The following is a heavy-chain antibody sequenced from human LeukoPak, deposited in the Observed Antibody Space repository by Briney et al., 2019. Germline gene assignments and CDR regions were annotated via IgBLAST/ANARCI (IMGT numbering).Heavy chain of an antibody. CDR3: TPLAIAAAPGDY. CDR1: GFTFSLYS. J-gene: IGHJ4*02. V-gene: IGHV3-30*04. CDR2: ISYDGNKE. D-gene: IGHD6-13*01. Sequence: GGSLRLSCVASGFTFSLYSMHWVRQAPGKGLEWVAVISYDGNKESHAESLKGRFSISRDNSKNMLFLQMSSLRYDDTAVYYCTPLAIAAAPGDYWGQGTLVTVSS.